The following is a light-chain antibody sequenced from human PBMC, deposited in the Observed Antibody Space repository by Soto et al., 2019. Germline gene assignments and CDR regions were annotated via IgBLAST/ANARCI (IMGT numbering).Light chain of an antibody. Sequence: IVMTQSPDSLAVSLGERATINCKSSQSVLYSSNNKNYLAWYQQKPGQPPKLLIYWASTRESGVPDRFSGSGSGTEFTLTISSLQPDDVATYYCQHYNSFPEAFGQGTKVDIK. J-gene: IGKJ1*01. CDR1: QSVLYSSNNKNY. CDR3: QHYNSFPEA. CDR2: WAS. V-gene: IGKV4-1*01.